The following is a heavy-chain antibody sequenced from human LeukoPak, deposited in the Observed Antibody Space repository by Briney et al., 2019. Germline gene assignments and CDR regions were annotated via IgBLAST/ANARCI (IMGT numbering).Heavy chain of an antibody. CDR3: ARHSLMTTVTIRP. Sequence: SETLSLTCTVSGGSISSSSYYWGWIRQPPGEGLEWIGSISQSGSTYYNPSLNSRVTISVDTSKNQFSLKLNSVTAADTAVYFCARHSLMTTVTIRPWGQGTLVTVSS. J-gene: IGHJ5*02. CDR2: ISQSGST. D-gene: IGHD4-11*01. CDR1: GGSISSSSYY. V-gene: IGHV4-39*01.